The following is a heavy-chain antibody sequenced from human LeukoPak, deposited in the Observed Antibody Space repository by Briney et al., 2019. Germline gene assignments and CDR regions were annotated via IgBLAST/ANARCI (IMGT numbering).Heavy chain of an antibody. J-gene: IGHJ6*02. CDR3: AREIPFYYGMDV. CDR2: IYYSGST. CDR1: GGSISSYY. Sequence: SQTLSLTCTVSGGSISSYYWSWIRQPPGKGLEWIGYIYYSGSTNYNPSLKSRVTISVDTSKNQFSLKLSSVTAADTAVYYCAREIPFYYGMDVWGQGTTVTVSS. V-gene: IGHV4-59*01.